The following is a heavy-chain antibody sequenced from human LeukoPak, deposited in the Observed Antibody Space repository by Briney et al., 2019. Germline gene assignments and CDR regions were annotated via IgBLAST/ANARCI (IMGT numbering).Heavy chain of an antibody. Sequence: GASVQVSCKTSGYIFTGYWIHWVRQAPGQGLEWMGFINPNSGNTNYAQKFQGRVTVTRDTAISTAYLELSSLTSDHPAVYYRARETARITIFGVAKYMPLRGQGPTVPVPS. J-gene: IGHJ6*01. D-gene: IGHD3-3*01. V-gene: IGHV1-2*02. CDR1: GYIFTGYW. CDR3: ARETARITIFGVAKYMPL. CDR2: INPNSGNT.